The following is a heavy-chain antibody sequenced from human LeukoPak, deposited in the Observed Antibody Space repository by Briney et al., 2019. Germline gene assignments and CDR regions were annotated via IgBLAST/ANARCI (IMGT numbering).Heavy chain of an antibody. CDR3: ARGYGDFRAEGRYFYS. CDR1: DGSISRDN. Sequence: SETLSLTCTVSDGSISRDNWSWVRQPPGKGLEFIGHVHYSGTANYKPSLRSRVTISVATSKQQFFLKLKSVTAADTAVYYCARGYGDFRAEGRYFYSWGQGILVTVSS. D-gene: IGHD2-21*02. CDR2: VHYSGTA. J-gene: IGHJ4*02. V-gene: IGHV4-59*01.